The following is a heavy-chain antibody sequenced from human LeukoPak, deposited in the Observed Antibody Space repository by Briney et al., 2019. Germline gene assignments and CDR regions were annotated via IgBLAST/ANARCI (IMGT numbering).Heavy chain of an antibody. CDR1: GFTFGDYA. CDR3: AREVGATILLDY. CDR2: IYSGGST. D-gene: IGHD1-26*01. J-gene: IGHJ4*02. Sequence: GGSLRLSCTTSGFTFGDYAMSWFRQAPGKGLEWVSVIYSGGSTYYADSVKGRFTISRDNSKNTLYLQMNSLRAEDTAVYYGAREVGATILLDYWGQGTLVTVSS. V-gene: IGHV3-66*01.